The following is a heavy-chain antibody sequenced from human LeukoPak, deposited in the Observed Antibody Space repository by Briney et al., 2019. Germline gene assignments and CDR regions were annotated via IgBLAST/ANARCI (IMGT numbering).Heavy chain of an antibody. CDR2: IRYDGSNK. J-gene: IGHJ4*02. CDR1: GFTFSSYG. V-gene: IGHV3-30*02. D-gene: IGHD4-17*01. Sequence: GSLRLSCAASGFTFSSYGMHWVRRAPGKGLEWVAFIRYDGSNKYYADSVKGRFTISRDNSKNTLYLQMNSLRAEDTAVYYCAPRTTLGIDYWGQGTLVTVSS. CDR3: APRTTLGIDY.